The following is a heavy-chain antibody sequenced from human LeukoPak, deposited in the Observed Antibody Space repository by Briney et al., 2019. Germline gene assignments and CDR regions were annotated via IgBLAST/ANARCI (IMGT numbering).Heavy chain of an antibody. V-gene: IGHV3-9*01. Sequence: GGSLRLSCVASGFTFSSYAMSWVRQAPGKGLEWVSGISWNSGSIGYADSVKGRFTISRDNAKNSLYLQMNSLRAEDTALYYCAKDVYYYYYYGMDVWGQGTTVTVSS. CDR2: ISWNSGSI. CDR1: GFTFSSYA. J-gene: IGHJ6*02. CDR3: AKDVYYYYYYGMDV.